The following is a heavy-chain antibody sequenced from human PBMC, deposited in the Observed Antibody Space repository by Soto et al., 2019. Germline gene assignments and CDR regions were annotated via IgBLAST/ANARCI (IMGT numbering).Heavy chain of an antibody. CDR3: ARDKWLTGTGRLHDS. J-gene: IGHJ4*02. D-gene: IGHD3-22*01. CDR2: FSAYNGNT. CDR1: GYTFTSYG. V-gene: IGHV1-18*04. Sequence: QVQLVQSGAEVKKPGASVKVSCKASGYTFTSYGISWVRQAPGQGLEWMGWFSAYNGNTNYAQKLQGRVTMTTDTSTSRAYIELRSLRSDDTAVYYCARDKWLTGTGRLHDSWGEGTLVTVSS.